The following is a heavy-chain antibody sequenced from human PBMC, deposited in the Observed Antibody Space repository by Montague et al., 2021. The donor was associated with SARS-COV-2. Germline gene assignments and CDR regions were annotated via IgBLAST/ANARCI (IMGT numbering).Heavy chain of an antibody. CDR3: ARIRDYDILTGSYSGFDY. CDR2: IDWDDDK. Sequence: PALVKPTQTLTLICTFSGFSLSTSGMCVSWIRQPPGKALEWLALIDWDDDKYYSTSLKTRLTISKDTSKNQVVLTMTNMDPVDTATYYCARIRDYDILTGSYSGFDYWSQGTLVTVSS. D-gene: IGHD3-9*01. J-gene: IGHJ4*02. V-gene: IGHV2-70*01. CDR1: GFSLSTSGMC.